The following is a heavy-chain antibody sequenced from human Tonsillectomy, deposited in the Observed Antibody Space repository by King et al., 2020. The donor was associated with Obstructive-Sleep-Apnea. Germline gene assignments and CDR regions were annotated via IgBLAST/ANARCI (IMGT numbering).Heavy chain of an antibody. Sequence: VQLVESGAEVKKPGESLKISCKGSGYSFTSYWIGWVRQMPGKGLEWMGIIYPGDSDTRYSPSFQGQVTISADKSISTAYLQWSSLKASDTAMYYCARHRVIVVVPAAPRAYGMDVWGQGTTVTVSS. J-gene: IGHJ6*02. CDR2: IYPGDSDT. V-gene: IGHV5-51*01. CDR1: GYSFTSYW. CDR3: ARHRVIVVVPAAPRAYGMDV. D-gene: IGHD2-2*01.